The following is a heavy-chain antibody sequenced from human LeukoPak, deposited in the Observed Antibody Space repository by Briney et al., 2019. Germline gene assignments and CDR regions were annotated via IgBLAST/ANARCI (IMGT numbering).Heavy chain of an antibody. Sequence: ASVKVSCKASGYTFTGYYMHWLRQAPGQGLEWMGWINPNSGGTNYAQKFQGRVTMTRDTSISTAYMELSRLRSDDTAVYYCARDRPLAARPDYWGQGTLVTVSS. CDR3: ARDRPLAARPDY. J-gene: IGHJ4*02. V-gene: IGHV1-2*02. CDR2: INPNSGGT. D-gene: IGHD6-6*01. CDR1: GYTFTGYY.